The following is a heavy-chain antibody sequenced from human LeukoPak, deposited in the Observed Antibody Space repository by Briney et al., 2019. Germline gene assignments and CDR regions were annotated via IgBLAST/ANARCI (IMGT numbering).Heavy chain of an antibody. J-gene: IGHJ4*02. CDR1: GYTFTSYD. CDR2: MNPNSGNT. V-gene: IGHV1-8*01. CDR3: VRDYVWGTRHYHYDY. D-gene: IGHD3-16*01. Sequence: GASVKVSCKASGYTFTSYDINWVRQATGQGLEWMGWMNPNSGNTGYAQKFQGRVTMTRSTSISTAYMELSSLRSEDTAVYYCVRDYVWGTRHYHYDYWGQGTLVTVSS.